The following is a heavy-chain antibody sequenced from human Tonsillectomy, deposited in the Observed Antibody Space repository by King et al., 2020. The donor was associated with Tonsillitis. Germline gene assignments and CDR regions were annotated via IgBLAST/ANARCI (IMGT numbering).Heavy chain of an antibody. J-gene: IGHJ4*02. CDR3: ARDRDDYIFDY. D-gene: IGHD4/OR15-4a*01. V-gene: IGHV3-33*05. Sequence: QVQLVESGGGVVQPGRSLRLSCAASGFTFSSYGMHWVRQAPGKGLEWVAVISYDGSDKYYADSVRGRFTISRDNSKNTLYLQMNYLRAEDTDVYYCARDRDDYIFDYWGQGTLVTVSS. CDR2: ISYDGSDK. CDR1: GFTFSSYG.